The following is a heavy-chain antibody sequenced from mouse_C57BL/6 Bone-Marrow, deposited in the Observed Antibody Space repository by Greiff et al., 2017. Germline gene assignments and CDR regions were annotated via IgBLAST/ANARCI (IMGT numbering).Heavy chain of an antibody. J-gene: IGHJ1*03. CDR2: IDPSDSET. V-gene: IGHV1-52*01. D-gene: IGHD1-1*01. CDR3: AITTVVPYWYFDV. CDR1: GYTFTSYW. Sequence: QVQLQQPGAGLVRPGSSVKLSCKASGYTFTSYWMPWVKQRPIQGLEWIGNIDPSDSETHYNQKFKDKATLTVDKSSSTAYMQLSSLTSEDSAVYYCAITTVVPYWYFDVWGTGTTVTVSS.